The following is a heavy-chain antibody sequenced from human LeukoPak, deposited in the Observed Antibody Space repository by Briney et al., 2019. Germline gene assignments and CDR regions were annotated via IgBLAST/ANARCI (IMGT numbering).Heavy chain of an antibody. CDR1: GFTVSSSY. CDR2: IYSGGST. J-gene: IGHJ4*02. Sequence: GGSLRLSCAASGFTVSSSYMTWVRQAPGKGLECVSVIYSGGSTYYADSVKGRFTISRDNSKNTLYLQMNTLRAEDTAVYYCARGPGGYYSARGQGTLVTVSS. D-gene: IGHD3-22*01. V-gene: IGHV3-66*01. CDR3: ARGPGGYYSA.